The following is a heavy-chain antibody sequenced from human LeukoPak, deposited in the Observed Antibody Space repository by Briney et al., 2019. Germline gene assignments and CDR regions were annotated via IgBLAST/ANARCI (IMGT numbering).Heavy chain of an antibody. CDR1: GYNFANYW. V-gene: IGHV5-51*01. CDR3: ARFRRYSSYYYYMDV. D-gene: IGHD4-11*01. CDR2: IYPDDSDT. J-gene: IGHJ6*03. Sequence: GESLKISCYGSGYNFANYWIGWVRQMPGKGLEWMGIIYPDDSDTRYSPSFQGQVTFSADKSITTAYLQWSSLKASDTAMYYCARFRRYSSYYYYMDVWGQGTTVTVSS.